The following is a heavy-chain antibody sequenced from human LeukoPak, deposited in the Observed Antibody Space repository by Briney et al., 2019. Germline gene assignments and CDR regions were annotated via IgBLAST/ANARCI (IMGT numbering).Heavy chain of an antibody. CDR2: ISSSGSTI. V-gene: IGHV3-48*03. CDR1: GFTFSSYE. Sequence: PGGPLRFSCAASGFTFSSYEMNWVRQAPGKGLEWVSYISSSGSTIYYADSVKGRFTISRDNAKNSLYLQMNSPRAEDTAVYYCARAGGGSRRPGYWGQGTLVTVSS. D-gene: IGHD1-26*01. CDR3: ARAGGGSRRPGY. J-gene: IGHJ4*02.